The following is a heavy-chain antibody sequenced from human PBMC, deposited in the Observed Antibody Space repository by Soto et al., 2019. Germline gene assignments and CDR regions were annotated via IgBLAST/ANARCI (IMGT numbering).Heavy chain of an antibody. Sequence: GESLKISCAASGFTFSSYGMHWVRQAPGKGLEWVAVISYDGSNKYYADSVKGRFTISRDNSKNTLYLQMNSLRAEDTAVYYCAKGFYGSGSYYFDYWGQGTLVTVSS. CDR3: AKGFYGSGSYYFDY. J-gene: IGHJ4*02. D-gene: IGHD3-10*01. V-gene: IGHV3-30*18. CDR1: GFTFSSYG. CDR2: ISYDGSNK.